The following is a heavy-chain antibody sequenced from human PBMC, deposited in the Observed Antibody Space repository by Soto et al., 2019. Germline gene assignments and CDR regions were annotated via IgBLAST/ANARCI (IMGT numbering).Heavy chain of an antibody. CDR2: INAGNGNT. CDR3: ARVAERYSSGFPGY. Sequence: GASVKVSCKASGYTFTSYAMHWVRQAPGQRLEWMGWINAGNGNTKYSQKFQGSVTITRDTSASTAYMELSSLRSEDTAVYYCARVAERYSSGFPGYWGQGTPVTVSS. V-gene: IGHV1-3*01. J-gene: IGHJ4*02. D-gene: IGHD6-19*01. CDR1: GYTFTSYA.